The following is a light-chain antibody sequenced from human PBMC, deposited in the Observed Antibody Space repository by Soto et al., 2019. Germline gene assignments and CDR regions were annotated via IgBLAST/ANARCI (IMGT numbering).Light chain of an antibody. V-gene: IGLV2-14*01. CDR3: SSYATSNTLV. J-gene: IGLJ1*01. Sequence: QSALNQPASVSGSPGQSITISCTGTSSDVGNNNYVSWYQQHPGKAPKLMIFEVSDRPSGLSNRISGSKSGNTASLTLAGLQSEDEADYYCSSYATSNTLVFGTGTKVTVL. CDR2: EVS. CDR1: SSDVGNNNY.